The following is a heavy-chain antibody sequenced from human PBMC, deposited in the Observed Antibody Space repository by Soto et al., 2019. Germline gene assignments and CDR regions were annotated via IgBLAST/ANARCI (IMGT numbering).Heavy chain of an antibody. CDR2: INHSGST. D-gene: IGHD3-9*01. Sequence: SETLSLTCAVYGGSFSGYYWSWIRQPPGKGLEWIGEINHSGSTNYNPSLKSRVTISVDTSKNQFSLKLSSVTAADTAVYYCASGHSRAFDWLFSNYYYGMDVWGQGTTLTVSS. V-gene: IGHV4-34*01. J-gene: IGHJ6*02. CDR1: GGSFSGYY. CDR3: ASGHSRAFDWLFSNYYYGMDV.